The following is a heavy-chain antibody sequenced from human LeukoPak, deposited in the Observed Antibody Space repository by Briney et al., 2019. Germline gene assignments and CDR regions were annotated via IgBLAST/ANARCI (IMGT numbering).Heavy chain of an antibody. CDR1: GGSISSYY. V-gene: IGHV4-59*01. J-gene: IGHJ4*02. Sequence: PSETLSLTCTVSGGSISSYYWSWIRQPPGKGLEWIGYIYYSGSTNYNPSLKSRVTISVDTSKNQFSLKLSSVTAADTAVYYCARSWYYYDSSGPDFDYWGQGTLVTVPS. D-gene: IGHD3-22*01. CDR3: ARSWYYYDSSGPDFDY. CDR2: IYYSGST.